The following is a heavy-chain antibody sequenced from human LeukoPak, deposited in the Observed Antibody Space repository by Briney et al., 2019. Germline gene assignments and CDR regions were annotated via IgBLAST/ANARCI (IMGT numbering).Heavy chain of an antibody. V-gene: IGHV3-53*01. CDR1: GFTVSSNY. CDR2: IYSGGTT. J-gene: IGHJ4*02. Sequence: PGGSLRLSCAVSGFTVSSNYMSWVRQAPGKGLEWVSVIYSGGTTYYAESVKGRFTISRDNSKNTLYLQMNSLRAEDTAVYYCARDPAGAGIYYDYWGQGTLVTVSS. CDR3: ARDPAGAGIYYDY. D-gene: IGHD6-19*01.